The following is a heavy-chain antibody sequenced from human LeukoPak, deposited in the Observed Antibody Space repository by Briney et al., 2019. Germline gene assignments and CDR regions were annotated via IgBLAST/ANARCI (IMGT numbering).Heavy chain of an antibody. CDR1: GGSISSSSYY. CDR3: ASPSGGGWNYVSGAPLGF. CDR2: IYYSGST. D-gene: IGHD1-7*01. J-gene: IGHJ4*02. V-gene: IGHV4-39*01. Sequence: KPSETLSLTCTVSGGSISSSSYYWGWIRQPPGKGLEWIGSIYYSGSTYYNPSLKSRVTISVDTSKNQFSLKLSSVTAADTAVYYCASPSGGGWNYVSGAPLGFWGQGTLVTVSS.